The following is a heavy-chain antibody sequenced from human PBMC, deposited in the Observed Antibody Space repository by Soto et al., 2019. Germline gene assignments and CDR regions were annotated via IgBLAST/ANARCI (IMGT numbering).Heavy chain of an antibody. CDR3: ASDAVAGTASFDT. V-gene: IGHV4-61*01. CDR2: IYDSGRT. D-gene: IGHD6-19*01. CDR1: GGTVSSDSYY. Sequence: SENLSLTCTDSGGTVSSDSYYWTWMRQAPGKGLEWIGYIYDSGRTNYNPSLRSRVTISVDTSKNQFSLNLKSATAADTAVYYRASDAVAGTASFDTWGQVTLVT. J-gene: IGHJ5*02.